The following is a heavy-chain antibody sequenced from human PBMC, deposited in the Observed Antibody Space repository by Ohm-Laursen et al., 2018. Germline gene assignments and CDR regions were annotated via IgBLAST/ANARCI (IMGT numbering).Heavy chain of an antibody. CDR3: ARAPYDSSAYYYFDF. J-gene: IGHJ4*02. CDR1: GFTVSSNY. CDR2: IYAGGST. D-gene: IGHD3-22*01. V-gene: IGHV3-66*01. Sequence: SLRLSCTASGFTVSSNYMSWVRQAPGKGLEWVSIIYAGGSTYCADSVKGRFTISRDNSKNTLYLQMNSLRVEDTAVYYCARAPYDSSAYYYFDFWGQGTLVTVSS.